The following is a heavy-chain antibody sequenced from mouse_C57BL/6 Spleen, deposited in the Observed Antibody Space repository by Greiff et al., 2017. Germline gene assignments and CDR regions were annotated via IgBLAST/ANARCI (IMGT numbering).Heavy chain of an antibody. J-gene: IGHJ1*03. CDR1: GYTFTTYP. Sequence: QVQLKESGAELVKPGASVKMSCKASGYTFTTYPIEWMKQNPGKSLEWIGNFHPYNDDTKYNEKFKGKATLTVEKSSSTVYLERSRLTSDDSAVYYCARRGSYWYFDVWGTGTTVTVSS. CDR2: FHPYNDDT. CDR3: ARRGSYWYFDV. V-gene: IGHV1-47*01.